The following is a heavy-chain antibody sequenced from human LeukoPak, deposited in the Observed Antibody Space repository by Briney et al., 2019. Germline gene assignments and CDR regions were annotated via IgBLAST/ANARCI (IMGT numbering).Heavy chain of an antibody. V-gene: IGHV1-2*02. J-gene: IGHJ4*02. Sequence: GASVKVSCKPSGYTFTGYYLHWVPQAPGQGLEWMGWINPNTGATIYAEKFQGRVTMTRDTSIDTAYMEMRSLRSDDTAVYYCARDRVGSGSPRPWYFEFWGQGTLITVSS. CDR3: ARDRVGSGSPRPWYFEF. CDR1: GYTFTGYY. CDR2: INPNTGAT. D-gene: IGHD6-19*01.